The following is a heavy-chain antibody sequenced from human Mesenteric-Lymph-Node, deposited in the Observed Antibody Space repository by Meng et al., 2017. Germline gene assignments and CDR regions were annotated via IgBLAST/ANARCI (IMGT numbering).Heavy chain of an antibody. Sequence: HPQLQESGPGLGKPSEALALSCSVSGGSISTSGYYWGWIRQPPGKGLEWIGSIGHSGITYYTPSLKSRVTVSIDTSKSQFSLKLTSVTAADTAVYYCVRSSGWVRTGFDPWGQGTLVTVSS. J-gene: IGHJ5*02. D-gene: IGHD6-19*01. CDR3: VRSSGWVRTGFDP. CDR1: GGSISTSGYY. CDR2: IGHSGIT. V-gene: IGHV4-39*01.